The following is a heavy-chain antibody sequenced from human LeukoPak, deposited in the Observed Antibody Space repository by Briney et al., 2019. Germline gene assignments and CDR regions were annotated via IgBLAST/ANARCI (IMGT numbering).Heavy chain of an antibody. CDR1: GGSISSSNW. CDR3: ARVWAYGMDV. V-gene: IGHV4-4*02. J-gene: IGHJ6*02. Sequence: SETLSLTCAVSGGSISSSNWWSWPRQPPGKGLQWIGEIYHSGNTNYDPSLKSRVSISVDKPKNQFSLKLSSVTAADTAVYYCARVWAYGMDVWGQGTTVTVSS. CDR2: IYHSGNT. D-gene: IGHD3-16*01.